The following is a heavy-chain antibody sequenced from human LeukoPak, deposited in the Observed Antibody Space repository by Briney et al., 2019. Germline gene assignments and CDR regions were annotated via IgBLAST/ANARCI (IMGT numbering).Heavy chain of an antibody. CDR2: IYYSGST. D-gene: IGHD5-18*01. V-gene: IGHV4-31*03. CDR3: ARVGYSYGLGYFDY. Sequence: SETLSLTCTVSSGSISSGGYYWSWIRQHPGKGLEWIGYIYYSGSTYYNPSLKSRVTISVDTSKNQFSLKLSSVTAADTAVYYCARVGYSYGLGYFDYWGQGTLVTVSS. J-gene: IGHJ4*02. CDR1: SGSISSGGYY.